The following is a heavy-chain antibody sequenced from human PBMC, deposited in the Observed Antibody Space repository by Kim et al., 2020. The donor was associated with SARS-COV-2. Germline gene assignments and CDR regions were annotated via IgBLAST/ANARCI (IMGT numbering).Heavy chain of an antibody. J-gene: IGHJ4*02. V-gene: IGHV4-59*01. CDR3: ARVGTGYYSYYVDY. Sequence: SPSLKSGVARSVVTSKNQFSLKLSSVTAADTAVYYCARVGTGYYSYYVDYWGQGTLVTVSS. D-gene: IGHD3-9*01.